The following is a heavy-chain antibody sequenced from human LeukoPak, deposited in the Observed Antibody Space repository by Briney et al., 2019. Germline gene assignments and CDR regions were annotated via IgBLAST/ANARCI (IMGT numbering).Heavy chain of an antibody. J-gene: IGHJ4*02. CDR3: ARVYSSSWYLDY. V-gene: IGHV4-34*01. CDR1: GGSFSGYY. D-gene: IGHD6-13*01. Sequence: TSETLSLTCAVYGGSFSGYYWSWIRQPPGKGLEWIGEINHSGSTTYNPSLKSRVTISVDTSKNQFSLKLSSVTAADTAVYYCARVYSSSWYLDYWGQGTLVTVSS. CDR2: INHSGST.